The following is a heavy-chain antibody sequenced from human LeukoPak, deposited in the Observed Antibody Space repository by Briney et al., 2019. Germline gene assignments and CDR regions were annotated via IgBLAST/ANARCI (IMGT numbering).Heavy chain of an antibody. D-gene: IGHD2-2*01. J-gene: IGHJ6*02. CDR1: GYTFTSYG. CDR3: ARGLGYPGDYYYGMDV. V-gene: IGHV1-18*01. CDR2: ISAYNGNT. Sequence: GASVKVSCKASGYTFTSYGISWVRQAPGQGLEWKGWISAYNGNTNYAQKLQGRVTMTTDTSTSTAYMELRSLRSDDTAVYYCARGLGYPGDYYYGMDVWGQGTTVTVSS.